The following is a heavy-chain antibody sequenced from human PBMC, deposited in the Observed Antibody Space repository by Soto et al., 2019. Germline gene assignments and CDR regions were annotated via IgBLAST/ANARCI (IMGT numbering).Heavy chain of an antibody. CDR3: ARDPFAAGTLIGIFDY. J-gene: IGHJ4*02. CDR1: GGTFSSYA. V-gene: IGHV1-69*13. Sequence: ASVKVSCKASGGTFSSYAISWVRQAPGQGLEWMGGIIPIFGTANYAQKFQGRVTITADESTSTAYMELSSLRSEDTAVYYCARDPFAAGTLIGIFDYWGQGTLVTVSS. D-gene: IGHD6-13*01. CDR2: IIPIFGTA.